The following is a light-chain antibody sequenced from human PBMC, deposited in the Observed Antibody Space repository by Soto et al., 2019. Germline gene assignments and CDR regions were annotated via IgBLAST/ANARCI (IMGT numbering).Light chain of an antibody. V-gene: IGKV1-39*01. CDR3: QQTYSAPPP. CDR1: QIISTY. J-gene: IGKJ1*01. Sequence: DIKITQSPSSLSASVGDRVTITCRASQIISTYLNSYQQRAGFAPRLLIYAASSLQSGVPPRFSGSGSRTDFTLTISSLQPEDFATYFCQQTYSAPPPFGQGIKVDIK. CDR2: AAS.